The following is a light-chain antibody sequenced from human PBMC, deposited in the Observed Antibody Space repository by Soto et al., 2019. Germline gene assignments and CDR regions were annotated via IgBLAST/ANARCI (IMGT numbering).Light chain of an antibody. CDR1: QGISSY. J-gene: IGKJ1*01. CDR2: AAS. CDR3: QQYYSYPPT. Sequence: RITVTKYSFSASTGDRGTITCRASQGISSYLAWYQQKPGKAPKLLIYAASTLQSGVPSRFSGSGSGTDFTLTISCLQSEDFATYYCQQYYSYPPTFGQVT. V-gene: IGKV1-8*01.